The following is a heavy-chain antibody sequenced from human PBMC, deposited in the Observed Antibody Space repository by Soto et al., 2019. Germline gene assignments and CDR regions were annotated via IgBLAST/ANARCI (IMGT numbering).Heavy chain of an antibody. Sequence: SETLSLTCTVSGGSISSSSYHWGWIRQPPGKGLEWIGNIYYSGSTYYNPSLKSRVTISVDTSKNQFSLKLSSVTAADTAVYYCARSSMVRGVHFDYWGQGTLVTVSS. CDR1: GGSISSSSYH. CDR3: ARSSMVRGVHFDY. J-gene: IGHJ4*02. V-gene: IGHV4-39*01. CDR2: IYYSGST. D-gene: IGHD3-10*01.